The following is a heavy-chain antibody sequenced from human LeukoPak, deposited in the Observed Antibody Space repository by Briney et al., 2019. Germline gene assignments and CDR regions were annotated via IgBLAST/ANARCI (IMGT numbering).Heavy chain of an antibody. D-gene: IGHD1/OR15-1a*01. CDR2: IYSGGST. V-gene: IGHV3-53*01. CDR3: AREGLTGTIDY. CDR1: GFTVSSNY. J-gene: IGHJ4*02. Sequence: PGGSLRLSCAASGFTVSSNYMSWVRQAPGKGLEWVSVIYSGGSTYYADPVKGRFTISRDNSKNTLYLQMNSLRAEDTAVYYCAREGLTGTIDYWGQGTLVTVSS.